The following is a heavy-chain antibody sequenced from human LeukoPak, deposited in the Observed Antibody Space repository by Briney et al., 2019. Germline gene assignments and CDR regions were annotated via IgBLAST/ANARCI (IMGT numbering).Heavy chain of an antibody. CDR2: IYFSGST. CDR1: GGSITNSSSY. Sequence: PSETLSLTCNVSGGSITNSSSYWGWIRQPPGKGLEWIGNIYFSGSTYYNPSLKSRVTISVDTSKNQFSLKLSSVTAADTAVYYCARAVWDTAIFTYSLYYFDYWGQGTLVTVSS. CDR3: ARAVWDTAIFTYSLYYFDY. J-gene: IGHJ4*02. D-gene: IGHD5-18*01. V-gene: IGHV4-39*07.